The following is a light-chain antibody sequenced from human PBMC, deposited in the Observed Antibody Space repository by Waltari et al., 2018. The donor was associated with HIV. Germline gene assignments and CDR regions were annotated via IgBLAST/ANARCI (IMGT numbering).Light chain of an antibody. CDR2: KAS. CDR1: QSISSW. J-gene: IGKJ1*01. CDR3: QQSRT. V-gene: IGKV1-5*03. Sequence: DIQMTQSPSTLSASVGDRVTITCRASQSISSWLAWYQQKPGEAPKLLIYKASSLESGVPARFSGSGAGTEFTLTISNLQPDDCATYYCQQSRTFGQGTKVDIK.